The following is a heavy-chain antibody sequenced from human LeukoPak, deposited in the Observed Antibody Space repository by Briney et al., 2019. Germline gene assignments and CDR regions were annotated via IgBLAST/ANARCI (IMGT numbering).Heavy chain of an antibody. V-gene: IGHV1-69*01. Sequence: ASVKVSCKASGGTFSSYAISWARQAPGQGLEWMGGIIPIFGTANYAQKFQGRVTITADESTSTAYMELSSLRSEDTAVYYCARDPRNRGPNWFDPWGQGTLVTVSS. D-gene: IGHD1-14*01. CDR1: GGTFSSYA. CDR2: IIPIFGTA. CDR3: ARDPRNRGPNWFDP. J-gene: IGHJ5*02.